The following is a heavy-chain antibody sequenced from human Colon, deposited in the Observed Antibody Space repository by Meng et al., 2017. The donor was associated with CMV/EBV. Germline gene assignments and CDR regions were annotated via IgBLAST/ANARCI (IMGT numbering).Heavy chain of an antibody. CDR3: ARVIGNDGLLDD. CDR1: GFNFSFHW. CDR2: IDGDGSSI. D-gene: IGHD5-12*01. V-gene: IGHV3-74*01. Sequence: CAASGFNFSFHWMHWVRQTPGKGLMWVSRIDGDGSSITYADSVRGRFTTSRDNAKNTLYLQMNSLRAEDTAIYYCARVIGNDGLLDDWGQGTLVTVSS. J-gene: IGHJ4*02.